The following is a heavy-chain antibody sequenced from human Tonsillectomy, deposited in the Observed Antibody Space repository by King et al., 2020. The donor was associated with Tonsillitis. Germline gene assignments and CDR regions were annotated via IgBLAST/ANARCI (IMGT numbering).Heavy chain of an antibody. CDR1: GYTFSGSV. J-gene: IGHJ4*02. CDR3: ATQDDY. Sequence: QLVQSGGGLVQPGGSLKLSCAASGYTFSGSVIHWVRQASGKGLEWVGRIRTKPNSYATAYTASVKGRFTISRDDSKNTAYLQMNGLKTEDTAVYYCATQDDYWGQGNLVTVSS. CDR2: IRTKPNSYAT. V-gene: IGHV3-73*01.